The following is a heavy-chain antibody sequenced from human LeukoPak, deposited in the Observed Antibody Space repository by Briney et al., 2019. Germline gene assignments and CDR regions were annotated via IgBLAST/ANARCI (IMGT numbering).Heavy chain of an antibody. J-gene: IGHJ4*02. CDR1: GFTFSSYW. Sequence: GGSLRLSCAASGFTFSSYWMHWVRQAPGKGVVWVSRINSDGSNTNYADSVKGRFSISRDNAKNTLFLQMNSLRVEDTAVYYCARRGNYSGSSGFKYWGQGTLVTVSS. D-gene: IGHD3-22*01. CDR2: INSDGSNT. V-gene: IGHV3-74*01. CDR3: ARRGNYSGSSGFKY.